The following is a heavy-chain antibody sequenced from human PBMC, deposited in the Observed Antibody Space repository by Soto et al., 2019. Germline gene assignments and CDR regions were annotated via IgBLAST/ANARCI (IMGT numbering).Heavy chain of an antibody. D-gene: IGHD6-13*01. CDR1: GGSISSSNW. Sequence: PSETLSLTCAVSGGSISSSNWWSWVRQPPGKGLEWIGEIYHSGSTNYNPSLKSRVTISVDKSKNQFSRKLSSVTAADTAVYYCARGRAAAGDYYYYGMDVWGQGTTVTVSS. J-gene: IGHJ6*02. CDR2: IYHSGST. CDR3: ARGRAAAGDYYYYGMDV. V-gene: IGHV4-4*02.